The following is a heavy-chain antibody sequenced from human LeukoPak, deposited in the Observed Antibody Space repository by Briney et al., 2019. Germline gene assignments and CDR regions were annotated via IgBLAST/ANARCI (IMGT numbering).Heavy chain of an antibody. CDR1: GGTFTSYA. V-gene: IGHV1-2*02. J-gene: IGHJ3*02. CDR3: ARDNTEATGSAFDI. D-gene: IGHD6-13*01. CDR2: INLNSGGT. Sequence: ASVKVSCKASGGTFTSYAITWVRQAPGQGLEWMGWINLNSGGTKYAQKFQGRVTLTRDTSISTAYMELSSLRSDDTAVYYCARDNTEATGSAFDIWGQGTMVTVSS.